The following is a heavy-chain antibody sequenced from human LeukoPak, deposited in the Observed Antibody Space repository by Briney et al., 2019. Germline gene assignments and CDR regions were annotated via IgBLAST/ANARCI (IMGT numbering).Heavy chain of an antibody. CDR1: GGSISYYY. Sequence: SQTLSLTCIVSGGSISYYYWSWIRQPPGKGLEWVGYIDYSGSTNYNPSLKSRVTISVDTSKNQFSLKLSSVTAADTAVYYCARGGEYSGYDWASYYYYYGMDVWGQGTTVTVSS. D-gene: IGHD5-12*01. V-gene: IGHV4-59*01. CDR3: ARGGEYSGYDWASYYYYYGMDV. CDR2: IDYSGST. J-gene: IGHJ6*02.